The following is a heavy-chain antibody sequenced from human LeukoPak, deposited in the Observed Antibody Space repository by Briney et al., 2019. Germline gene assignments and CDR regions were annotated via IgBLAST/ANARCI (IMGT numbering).Heavy chain of an antibody. CDR1: GGTFSSYA. CDR2: INTNTGNP. D-gene: IGHD3-3*01. CDR3: ARDGFARYYDFWSDSRSYYYMDV. J-gene: IGHJ6*03. Sequence: ASVKVSCKASGGTFSSYAISWVRQAPGQGLEWMGWINTNTGNPTYAQGFTGRFVFSLDTSVSTAYLQISSLKAEDTAVYYCARDGFARYYDFWSDSRSYYYMDVWGKGTTVTVSS. V-gene: IGHV7-4-1*02.